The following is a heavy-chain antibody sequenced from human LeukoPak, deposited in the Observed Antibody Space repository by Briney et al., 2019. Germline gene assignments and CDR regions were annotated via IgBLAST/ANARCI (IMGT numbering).Heavy chain of an antibody. CDR3: ARGLVAADEYFDY. J-gene: IGHJ4*02. D-gene: IGHD2-15*01. CDR1: GFTFSSYA. Sequence: PEGSLRHSCAASGFTFSSYAMHWVRQAPGKGLEWVAVISYDGSNKYYADSVKGRFTISRDNSKNTLYLQMNSLRAEDTAVYYCARGLVAADEYFDYWGQGTLVTVSS. V-gene: IGHV3-30*04. CDR2: ISYDGSNK.